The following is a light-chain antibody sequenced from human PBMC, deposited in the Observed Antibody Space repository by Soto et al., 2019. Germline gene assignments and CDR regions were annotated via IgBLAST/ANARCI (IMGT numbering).Light chain of an antibody. CDR2: GND. J-gene: IGLJ1*01. CDR1: SSNIGAGYN. Sequence: QSVLTQPPSVSGAPGQRVTISCAWSSSNIGAGYNVHWYQHLPGRAPKLLIFGNDNRPSGVPDRFSASKSGYSASLAITGLQAEDEADYYCQSYDKSLSGFYVFGTGTKVTVL. V-gene: IGLV1-40*01. CDR3: QSYDKSLSGFYV.